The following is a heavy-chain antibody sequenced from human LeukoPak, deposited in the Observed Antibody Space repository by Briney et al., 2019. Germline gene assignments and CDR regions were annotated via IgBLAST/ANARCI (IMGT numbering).Heavy chain of an antibody. D-gene: IGHD6-19*01. CDR3: ARDLRIAVAGTRGYYGMDV. CDR2: ICSGGST. J-gene: IGHJ6*02. V-gene: IGHV3-66*01. Sequence: GGSLRLSCAASGFTVSSNYMSWVRQAPGKGLEWVSVICSGGSTYYADSVKGRFTISRDNSKNTLYLQMNSLRAEDTAVYYCARDLRIAVAGTRGYYGMDVWGQGTTVTVSS. CDR1: GFTVSSNY.